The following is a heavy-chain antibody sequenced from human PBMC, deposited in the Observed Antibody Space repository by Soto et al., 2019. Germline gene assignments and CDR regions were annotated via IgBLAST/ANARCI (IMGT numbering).Heavy chain of an antibody. V-gene: IGHV3-30-3*01. D-gene: IGHD2-21*02. CDR2: ISYDGSNK. J-gene: IGHJ1*01. Sequence: QVQLVESGGGVVQPGRSLRLSCEASGFTFSSYAMHWVRQAPGKGLEWVAVISYDGSNKYYADSVKGRFTISRDNSKNTLYLQMNSLRAEDTAVYYCARAGAIVVVTAMQFQHWGQGTLVTVSS. CDR3: ARAGAIVVVTAMQFQH. CDR1: GFTFSSYA.